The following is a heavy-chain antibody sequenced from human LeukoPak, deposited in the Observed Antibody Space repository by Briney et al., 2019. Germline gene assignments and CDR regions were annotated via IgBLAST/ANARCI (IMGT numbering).Heavy chain of an antibody. J-gene: IGHJ4*02. CDR2: INPNSGGT. V-gene: IGHV1-2*02. CDR1: GYTFTVYG. D-gene: IGHD3-22*01. CDR3: ARDAPYSSGYHDY. Sequence: GASVKVSCKASGYTFTVYGISWVRQAPGQGLEWMGWINPNSGGTKYAQKFLGRVTMTSDTSISTAYMELSRLRSDDTAVYYCARDAPYSSGYHDYWGQGTLVTVSS.